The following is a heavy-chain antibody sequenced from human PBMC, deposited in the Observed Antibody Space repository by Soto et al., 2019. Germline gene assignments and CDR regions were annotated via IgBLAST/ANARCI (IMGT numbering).Heavy chain of an antibody. V-gene: IGHV4-30-4*01. D-gene: IGHD2-15*01. CDR1: GGSISSGDSY. CDR3: ARGGGTSNTYGMDV. J-gene: IGHJ6*02. CDR2: IYYSGST. Sequence: QVQLQESGPGLVKPSQTLSLTCTVSGGSISSGDSYWSWIRQPPGKGLEWIGYIYYSGSTYYKPSLKSPLTISLDTSNNQFSLKLTSVTAADTAVYYCARGGGTSNTYGMDVWGQGTTVTVSS.